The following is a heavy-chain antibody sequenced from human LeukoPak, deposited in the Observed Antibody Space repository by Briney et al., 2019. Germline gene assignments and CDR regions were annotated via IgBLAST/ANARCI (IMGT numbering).Heavy chain of an antibody. D-gene: IGHD5-18*01. CDR2: IRYDGSNK. CDR1: GFTFSSYG. J-gene: IGHJ4*02. V-gene: IGHV3-30*02. CDR3: AKGGSQLPANRNFDY. Sequence: PGGSLRLSCAASGFTFSSYGMHWVRQAPGKGLEWVAFIRYDGSNKYYADSVKGRFTISRDNSKNTLYLQMNSLRAEDTAVYYCAKGGSQLPANRNFDYWGQGTLVTVSS.